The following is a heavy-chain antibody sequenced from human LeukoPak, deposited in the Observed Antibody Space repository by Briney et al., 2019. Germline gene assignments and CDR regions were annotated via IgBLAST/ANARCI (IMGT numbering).Heavy chain of an antibody. V-gene: IGHV4-38-2*02. CDR1: GYSISSGSY. D-gene: IGHD2-2*03. CDR2: IYHSGNT. J-gene: IGHJ1*01. CDR3: ARDGSTRPFQH. Sequence: SETLSLTCTVSGYSISSGSYWGWIRQPPGKGLEWIGIYHSGNTYYNPSLKSRVTISVDTSKNQFSLKLTFVTAGDTAVYYRARDGSTRPFQHWGQGTLVTVSS.